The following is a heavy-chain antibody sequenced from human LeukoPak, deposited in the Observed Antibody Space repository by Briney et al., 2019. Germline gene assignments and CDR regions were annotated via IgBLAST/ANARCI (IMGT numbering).Heavy chain of an antibody. V-gene: IGHV3-33*06. J-gene: IGHJ4*02. CDR3: AKPPDYYDSSGYLADY. CDR2: IWYDGSNK. Sequence: GGSLRLSCAASGFTFSSYGMHWVRQAPGKGLEWVAVIWYDGSNKYYADSVKGRFTISRDNSKNTLYLQMNSLRAEDTAVYYCAKPPDYYDSSGYLADYWGQGTLVTVSS. D-gene: IGHD3-22*01. CDR1: GFTFSSYG.